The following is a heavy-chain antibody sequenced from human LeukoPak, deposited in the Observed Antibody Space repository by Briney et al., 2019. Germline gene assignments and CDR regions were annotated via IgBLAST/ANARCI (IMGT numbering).Heavy chain of an antibody. CDR1: GYTFSGYW. J-gene: IGHJ4*02. D-gene: IGHD3-10*01. V-gene: IGHV3-74*01. Sequence: GGSLRLSCAASGYTFSGYWMHWVRQAPGKGLVWVSRINKDGSTITYTDSVKGRFTMSRDNAQNTLSLEMKSLRVEDTAVYYCVRGGTSGSGDCWGQGTLVTVSA. CDR2: INKDGSTI. CDR3: VRGGTSGSGDC.